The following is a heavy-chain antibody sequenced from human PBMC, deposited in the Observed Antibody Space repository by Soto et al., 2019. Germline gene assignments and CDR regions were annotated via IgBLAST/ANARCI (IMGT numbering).Heavy chain of an antibody. CDR1: GFSLSTSGPG. CDR2: IYWDDDT. D-gene: IGHD3-16*01. CDR3: AHRRGGVRFDL. Sequence: SGPTLVNPTQTLTLTCTFSGFSLSTSGPGVGWIRQPPGKALEWLAIIYWDDDTGFSPSLKSRLTITKDNTKNQVVLTMTNMDPVDTARDYCAHRRGGVRFDLWGQGIQVTVLL. J-gene: IGHJ4*02. V-gene: IGHV2-5*02.